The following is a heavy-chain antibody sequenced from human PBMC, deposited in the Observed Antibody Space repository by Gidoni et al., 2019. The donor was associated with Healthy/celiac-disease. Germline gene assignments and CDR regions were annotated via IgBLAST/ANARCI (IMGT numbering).Heavy chain of an antibody. CDR2: INHRGST. J-gene: IGHJ3*02. Sequence: QVQLQQWGAGLLTPSETLSLTCAVYGGSFSGYYWSWIRQPPGKGLEWLGEINHRGSTNYNPSLKSRVTISIDTSKNQFSLKLSSVTAADTAVYYCARGSKRWLQPKENAFDIWGQGTMVTVSS. V-gene: IGHV4-34*01. CDR1: GGSFSGYY. CDR3: ARGSKRWLQPKENAFDI. D-gene: IGHD5-18*01.